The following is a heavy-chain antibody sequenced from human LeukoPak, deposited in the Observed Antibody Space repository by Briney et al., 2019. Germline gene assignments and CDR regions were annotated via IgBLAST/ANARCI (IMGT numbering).Heavy chain of an antibody. CDR1: GFTFSSHW. D-gene: IGHD2-2*01. V-gene: IGHV3-7*01. J-gene: IGHJ5*02. Sequence: QPGGSLRLSCAASGFTFSSHWMSWVRQAPGKGLEWVANIKQDGSEKYYVDSVKGRFTISRDNAKDSLYLQMNSLRAEDTAVYYCARVYCSSTSCYSEIPSNWFDPWGQGTLVTVSS. CDR3: ARVYCSSTSCYSEIPSNWFDP. CDR2: IKQDGSEK.